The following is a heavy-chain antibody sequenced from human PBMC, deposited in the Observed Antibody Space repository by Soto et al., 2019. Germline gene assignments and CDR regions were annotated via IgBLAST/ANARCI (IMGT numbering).Heavy chain of an antibody. J-gene: IGHJ2*01. D-gene: IGHD4-17*01. CDR2: IIPIFGTV. V-gene: IGHV1-69*01. CDR1: GGTFSSYA. CDR3: DRGAWDDYGGNLFHRYLDL. Sequence: QVQLVQSGAEVKKPGSSVKVSCKASGGTFSSYAISWVRQAPGQGLEWMGGIIPIFGTVNYAQKFQGRVTITADESTGTVYMELRSLGSEDTAVYYCDRGAWDDYGGNLFHRYLDLWGRGTLVSVSS.